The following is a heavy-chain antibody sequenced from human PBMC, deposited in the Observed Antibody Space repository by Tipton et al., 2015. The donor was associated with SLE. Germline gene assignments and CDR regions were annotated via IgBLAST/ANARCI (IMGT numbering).Heavy chain of an antibody. Sequence: RSLRLSCAASGFMFDDYAMHWVRQAPGKGLEWVSGISGNSVITEYAESVRGRFTISRDNAKNTLYLQMNSLRPEDTALYYCTKATPSLYGSSWYDGWFDPWGQGTLVTVSS. D-gene: IGHD6-13*01. CDR3: TKATPSLYGSSWYDGWFDP. CDR1: GFMFDDYA. CDR2: ISGNSVIT. J-gene: IGHJ5*02. V-gene: IGHV3-9*01.